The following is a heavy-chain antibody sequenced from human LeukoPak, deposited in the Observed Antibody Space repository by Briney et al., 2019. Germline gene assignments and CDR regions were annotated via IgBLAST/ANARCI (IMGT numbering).Heavy chain of an antibody. V-gene: IGHV1-2*02. CDR3: ARDRDSSGWYRTYYFDY. CDR1: GYTFTGYY. Sequence: ASVKVSCKASGYTFTGYYMHWVRQAPGQGLEWMGYINPNSGGTNYAQNFQGRVTMTRDTSISTAYMELSRLRSDDTAVYYCARDRDSSGWYRTYYFDYWGQGTLVTVSS. J-gene: IGHJ4*02. CDR2: INPNSGGT. D-gene: IGHD6-19*01.